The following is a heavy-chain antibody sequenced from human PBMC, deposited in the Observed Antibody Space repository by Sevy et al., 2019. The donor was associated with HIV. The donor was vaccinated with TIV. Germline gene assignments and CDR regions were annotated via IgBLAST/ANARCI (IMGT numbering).Heavy chain of an antibody. CDR2: ISWNSGSI. J-gene: IGHJ4*02. CDR1: GFTFDDYA. Sequence: GGSLRLSCAASGFTFDDYAMHWVRQAPGKGLEWVSGISWNSGSIGYADSVKGRFTISRDNAKNSLYLQMNSLRVEDTALYYCAKDKGSSAQYYFDYWGQGTLVTVSS. CDR3: AKDKGSSAQYYFDY. V-gene: IGHV3-9*01. D-gene: IGHD2-2*01.